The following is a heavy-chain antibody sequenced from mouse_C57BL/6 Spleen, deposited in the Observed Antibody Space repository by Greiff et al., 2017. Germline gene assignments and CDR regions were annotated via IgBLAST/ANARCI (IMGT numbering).Heavy chain of an antibody. Sequence: QVQLQQSGPGLVQPSHSLSITCTVSGFSLTSYGVHWVSQSPGKGLEWLGVIWSGGSTDYNAPFISRLSISKDNSKSQVFFKMNSLQADDTAIYYCARLGYYGKGGAMDYWGQGTSVTVSS. J-gene: IGHJ4*01. V-gene: IGHV2-2*01. CDR1: GFSLTSYG. CDR3: ARLGYYGKGGAMDY. D-gene: IGHD2-1*01. CDR2: IWSGGST.